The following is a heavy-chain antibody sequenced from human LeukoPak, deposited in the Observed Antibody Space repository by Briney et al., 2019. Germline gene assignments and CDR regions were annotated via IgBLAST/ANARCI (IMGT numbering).Heavy chain of an antibody. CDR1: GFILNDYG. Sequence: GGSLRLSCAASGFILNDYGMHWVRQAPGKGLESVADIWFDKNQHFADSVKGRFAISRDNSKNTVYLQINSLRAEDTAVYYCARDRHCVNGVCHSPPGMDVWGQGTTVTVSS. J-gene: IGHJ6*02. V-gene: IGHV3-33*01. CDR3: ARDRHCVNGVCHSPPGMDV. D-gene: IGHD2-8*01. CDR2: IWFDKNQ.